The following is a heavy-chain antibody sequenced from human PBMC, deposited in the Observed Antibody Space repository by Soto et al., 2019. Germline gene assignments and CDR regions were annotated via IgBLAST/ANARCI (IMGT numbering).Heavy chain of an antibody. CDR2: MNPDNGNT. Sequence: ASVKVSCKTSGYTIIGYDINWVRQATGQGLEWMGWMNPDNGNTGYGQKFQGRVTMTRDTSITTAYMELSSLTYDDTAVYYCARDPGCGSVNCVVDWGQGTLVTVSS. CDR1: GYTIIGYD. CDR3: ARDPGCGSVNCVVD. J-gene: IGHJ4*02. D-gene: IGHD1-1*01. V-gene: IGHV1-8*01.